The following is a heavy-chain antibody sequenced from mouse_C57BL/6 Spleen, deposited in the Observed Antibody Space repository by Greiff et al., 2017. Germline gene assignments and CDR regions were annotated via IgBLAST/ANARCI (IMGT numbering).Heavy chain of an antibody. D-gene: IGHD2-5*01. CDR3: ARTEGIVTRYWYFDV. CDR1: GFSLTSYG. CDR2: IWSGGST. V-gene: IGHV2-2*01. J-gene: IGHJ1*03. Sequence: QVQLKQSGPGLMQPSQSLSITCTVSGFSLTSYGVHWVRQSPGKGLEWLGVIWSGGSTDYNAAFISRLSISKDNSKSQVFFKMNSLQADDTAIYYCARTEGIVTRYWYFDVWGTGTTVTVSS.